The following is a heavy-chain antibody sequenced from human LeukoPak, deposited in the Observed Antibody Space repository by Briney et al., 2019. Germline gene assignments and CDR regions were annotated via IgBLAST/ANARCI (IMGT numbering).Heavy chain of an antibody. D-gene: IGHD3-3*01. Sequence: ASMTVSCKASGYTFTSYYMQWVRQAPGQGIEWMGIISPSGGSTSYAQKFQGRVTMTRDTSTSTVYMELSSLRSEDRAVYYCAKTLRFLGYFQHWGQGTLVTVSS. CDR1: GYTFTSYY. J-gene: IGHJ1*01. CDR2: ISPSGGST. V-gene: IGHV1-46*01. CDR3: AKTLRFLGYFQH.